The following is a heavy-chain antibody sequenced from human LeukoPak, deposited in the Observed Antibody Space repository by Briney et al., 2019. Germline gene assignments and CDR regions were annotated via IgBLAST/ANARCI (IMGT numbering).Heavy chain of an antibody. J-gene: IGHJ4*02. V-gene: IGHV3-30*04. D-gene: IGHD6-19*01. CDR3: ARAPYSSGWYYFDY. CDR2: ISYDGSTR. CDR1: GFTLSSYA. Sequence: PGGSLRLSCAASGFTLSSYAMHWVRQAPGKGLEWVALISYDGSTRDYVDSEKGRFTTSRDNSINTLYLQMNSLRPEDTAVYYCARAPYSSGWYYFDYWGQGTLVTVSS.